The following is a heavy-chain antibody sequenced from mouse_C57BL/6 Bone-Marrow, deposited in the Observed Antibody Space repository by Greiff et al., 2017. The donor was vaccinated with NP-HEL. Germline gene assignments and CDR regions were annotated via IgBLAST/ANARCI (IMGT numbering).Heavy chain of an antibody. CDR1: GYTFTSYG. D-gene: IGHD1-1*01. Sequence: VKLMESGAELARPGASVKLSCKASGYTFTSYGISWVKQRTGQGLEWIGEIYPRSGNTYYNEKFKGKATLTADKSSSTAYMELRSLTSEDSAVYFCARRPYYYGSSDYWGQGTTLTVSS. J-gene: IGHJ2*01. V-gene: IGHV1-81*01. CDR3: ARRPYYYGSSDY. CDR2: IYPRSGNT.